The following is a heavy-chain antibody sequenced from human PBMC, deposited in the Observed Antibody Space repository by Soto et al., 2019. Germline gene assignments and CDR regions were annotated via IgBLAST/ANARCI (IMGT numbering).Heavy chain of an antibody. CDR3: AKEGYCSSTSCSPFDY. Sequence: PGGSLRLSCAASGFTFSSYAMSWVRQAPGKGLEWVSAISGSGGSTYYADSVKGRFTISRDNSKNTLYLQMNSLRAEDTAVYYCAKEGYCSSTSCSPFDYWGQGTLVTVSS. CDR2: ISGSGGST. CDR1: GFTFSSYA. V-gene: IGHV3-23*01. J-gene: IGHJ4*02. D-gene: IGHD2-2*01.